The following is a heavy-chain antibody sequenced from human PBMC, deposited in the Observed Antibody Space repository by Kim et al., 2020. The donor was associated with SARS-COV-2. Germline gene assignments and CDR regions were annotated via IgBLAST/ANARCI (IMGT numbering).Heavy chain of an antibody. Sequence: SETLSLTCTVSGGSISSSSYYWGWIRQPPGKGLEWIGSIHYSGYPYFNPSLKSRVTISVDTSKNQFSLKLSSVTAADTAVYYCARQGIFGVVTYYFDSWGQGTLVTVSS. V-gene: IGHV4-39*01. CDR3: ARQGIFGVVTYYFDS. D-gene: IGHD3-3*01. CDR1: GGSISSSSYY. J-gene: IGHJ4*01. CDR2: IHYSGYP.